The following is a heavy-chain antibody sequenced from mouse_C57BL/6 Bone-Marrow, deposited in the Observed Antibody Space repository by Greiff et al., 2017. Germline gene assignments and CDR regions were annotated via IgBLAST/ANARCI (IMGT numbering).Heavy chain of an antibody. Sequence: VQLQQSGAELMKPGASVKLSCKATGYTFTGYWIEWVKQRPGHGLEWIGEILPGSGSPNYNEKFKGKATFTSDTSSNTAYMQLRILTTEDSAIYYCARSGNYFGSSYYYFDYWGQDTTLTVSS. D-gene: IGHD1-1*01. V-gene: IGHV1-9*01. CDR1: GYTFTGYW. CDR3: ARSGNYFGSSYYYFDY. CDR2: ILPGSGSP. J-gene: IGHJ2*01.